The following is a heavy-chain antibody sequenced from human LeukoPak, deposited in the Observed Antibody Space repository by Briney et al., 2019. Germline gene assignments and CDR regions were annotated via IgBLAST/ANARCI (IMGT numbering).Heavy chain of an antibody. Sequence: PSETLSLTCTVSGGSLSTYYWSWIRQPPGKGLEWIGYIYDNGYTHYNPSLKSRVSIPLDTSKSQFSLNLSSVTAADTAVYYCARRAFGGVIAANWFDPWGQGTLVTVSS. J-gene: IGHJ5*02. D-gene: IGHD3-16*02. CDR1: GGSLSTYY. CDR2: IYDNGYT. CDR3: ARRAFGGVIAANWFDP. V-gene: IGHV4-59*08.